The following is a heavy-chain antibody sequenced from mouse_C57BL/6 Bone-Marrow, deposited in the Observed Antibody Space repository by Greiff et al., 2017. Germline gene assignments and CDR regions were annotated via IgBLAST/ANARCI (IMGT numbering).Heavy chain of an antibody. CDR3: ARGCYDYILDY. D-gene: IGHD2-4*01. V-gene: IGHV1-55*01. Sequence: VQLQQSGAELVKPGASVKMSCKASGYTFTSYWITWVKQRPGQGLEWIGDIYPGSASTNYNEKFKSKATLTVDTSSSTAYMQLSSLTSEDSAVYYCARGCYDYILDYWGQGTTLTVSS. CDR1: GYTFTSYW. CDR2: IYPGSAST. J-gene: IGHJ2*01.